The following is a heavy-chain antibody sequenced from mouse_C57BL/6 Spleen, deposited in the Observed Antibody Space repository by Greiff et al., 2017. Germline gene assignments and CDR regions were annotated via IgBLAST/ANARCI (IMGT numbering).Heavy chain of an antibody. CDR2: IYPRDGST. J-gene: IGHJ2*01. CDR1: GYTFTDHT. D-gene: IGHD1-1*01. CDR3: ARGDYYGSGGGYFDY. V-gene: IGHV1-78*01. Sequence: VQLVESDAELVKPGASVKISCKVSGYTFTDHTIHWMKQRPEQGLEWIGYIYPRDGSTKYNEKFKGKATLTADKSSSTAYMQLNSLTSEDSAVYFCARGDYYGSGGGYFDYWGQGTTLTVSS.